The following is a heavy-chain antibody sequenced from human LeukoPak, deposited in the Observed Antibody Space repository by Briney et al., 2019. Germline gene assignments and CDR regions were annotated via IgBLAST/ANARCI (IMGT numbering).Heavy chain of an antibody. J-gene: IGHJ4*02. CDR3: ARDGGVATIATFDY. CDR2: IYYSGST. CDR1: GGSISSSSYY. V-gene: IGHV4-39*07. Sequence: PSETLSLTCTVSGGSISSSSYYWGWIRQPPGKGLEWIGSIYYSGSTYYNPSLKSRVTISVDTSKNQFSLKLSSVTAADTAVYYCARDGGVATIATFDYWGQGTLVTVSS. D-gene: IGHD5-12*01.